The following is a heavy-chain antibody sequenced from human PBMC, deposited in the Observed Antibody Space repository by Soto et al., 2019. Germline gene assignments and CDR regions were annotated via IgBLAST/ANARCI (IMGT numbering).Heavy chain of an antibody. Sequence: QVQLLQSGAEVKKPGSSVKVSCKVSGGAFTNYALNWVRHGPGQGLEWLGGVIPLHNTSNYSLKFLGRVIVTADISSTTVYMELNSLTSDDTATYYCASWSNWNQFYYDGLDVWGQGTTVTVSS. CDR1: GGAFTNYA. V-gene: IGHV1-69*06. D-gene: IGHD1-20*01. J-gene: IGHJ6*02. CDR3: ASWSNWNQFYYDGLDV. CDR2: VIPLHNTS.